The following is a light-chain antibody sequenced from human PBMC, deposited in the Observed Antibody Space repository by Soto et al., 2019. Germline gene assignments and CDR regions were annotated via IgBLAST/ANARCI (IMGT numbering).Light chain of an antibody. V-gene: IGKV1-39*01. Sequence: DIQMTQSPSSLSASVGDRVTITCRASETTANYLNWYQHKPGKAPKLLIHSASSLQSGVPSRFSGRGSGTDFTLTINSLQAEDFATYYCQQLRMYPSTFGGGTKVDIK. J-gene: IGKJ4*01. CDR1: ETTANY. CDR2: SAS. CDR3: QQLRMYPST.